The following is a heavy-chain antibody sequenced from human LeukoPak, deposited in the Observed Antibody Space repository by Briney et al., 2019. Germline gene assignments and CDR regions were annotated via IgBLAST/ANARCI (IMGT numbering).Heavy chain of an antibody. V-gene: IGHV3-23*01. J-gene: IGHJ6*03. D-gene: IGHD6-6*01. CDR3: AKEGYSSSGMVDYMDV. Sequence: GGSLRLSCAASGFTFSSYAMSWVRQAPGKGLEWVSAISGSGGSTYYADSVKGRFTISRDNSKNTLYLQMNSLRAEDTAVYYCAKEGYSSSGMVDYMDVWGKGTTVTVS. CDR1: GFTFSSYA. CDR2: ISGSGGST.